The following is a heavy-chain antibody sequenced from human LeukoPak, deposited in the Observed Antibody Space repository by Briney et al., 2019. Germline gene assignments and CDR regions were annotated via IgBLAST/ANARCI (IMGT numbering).Heavy chain of an antibody. Sequence: GGSLRLSCAASGFTVSSNYMSWVRQAPGKGLEWVSVIYSGGSTYYADSVKGRFTISRDNSKNTLYLQINSLRAEDTAVYYCARDSDYGDYYYGMDVWGQGTTVTVSS. CDR1: GFTVSSNY. CDR3: ARDSDYGDYYYGMDV. V-gene: IGHV3-66*01. CDR2: IYSGGST. J-gene: IGHJ6*02. D-gene: IGHD4-17*01.